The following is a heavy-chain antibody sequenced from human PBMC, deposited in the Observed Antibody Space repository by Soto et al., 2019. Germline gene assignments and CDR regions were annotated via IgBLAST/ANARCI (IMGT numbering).Heavy chain of an antibody. CDR2: INPSGGST. V-gene: IGHV1-46*03. J-gene: IGHJ6*03. Sequence: ASVKVSCKASGYTFTSYYMHWVRQAPGQGLEWMGIINPSGGSTSYAQKFQGRVTMTRDTSTSTVYMELSSLRSEDTAVYYCARSIAVVGTYYYYYMDVWGKRTKVTVSS. CDR1: GYTFTSYY. D-gene: IGHD6-19*01. CDR3: ARSIAVVGTYYYYYMDV.